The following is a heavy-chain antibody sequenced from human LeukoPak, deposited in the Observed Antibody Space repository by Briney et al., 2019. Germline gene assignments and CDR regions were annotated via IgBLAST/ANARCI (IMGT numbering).Heavy chain of an antibody. D-gene: IGHD6-19*01. V-gene: IGHV3-53*05. CDR1: ELTVSSNY. Sequence: GGSLRLSCAASELTVSSNYMSWVRQAPGKGLEWVSVIYTGGSTYYADSVKGRFTISRDNSKNTLFLQMNSLRDDDTAVYFCARDLQGSGWFPDYWGQGTLVTVSS. J-gene: IGHJ4*02. CDR2: IYTGGST. CDR3: ARDLQGSGWFPDY.